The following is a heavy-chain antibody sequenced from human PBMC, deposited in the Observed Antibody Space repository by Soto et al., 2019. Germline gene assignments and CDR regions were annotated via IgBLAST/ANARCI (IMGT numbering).Heavy chain of an antibody. CDR1: CGSISSYY. CDR2: MYYSGST. CDR3: ARDGVHAYGYFTRLDV. Sequence: QVQLQESGPGLVKPSETLSLTCTVSCGSISSYYWSWIRQPPGKGLEWIGFMYYSGSTHYDPSLKSRVTISVDTSKNQFSLKLSSVTAADTAVYYCARDGVHAYGYFTRLDVGGKGTTVTVSS. J-gene: IGHJ6*04. D-gene: IGHD5-18*01. V-gene: IGHV4-59*01.